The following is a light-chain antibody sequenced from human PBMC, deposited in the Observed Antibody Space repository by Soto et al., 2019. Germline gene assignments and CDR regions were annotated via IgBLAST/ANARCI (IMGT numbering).Light chain of an antibody. CDR2: DVS. Sequence: QSALTQPASVSGSPGQSITISCTXXXXXVGGYNYVSWYQQHPGKAPKLMIYDVSNRPSGVSNRFSGSKSGNTASLTISGLQAEDEADYYCKSYTTSSTIVFGTGTKLTVL. CDR3: KSYTTSSTIV. J-gene: IGLJ1*01. CDR1: XXXVGGYNY. V-gene: IGLV2-14*01.